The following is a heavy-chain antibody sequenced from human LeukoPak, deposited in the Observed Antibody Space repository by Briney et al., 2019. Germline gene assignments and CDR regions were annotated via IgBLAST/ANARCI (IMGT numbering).Heavy chain of an antibody. CDR2: IYPGDSDT. D-gene: IGHD3-10*01. V-gene: IGHV5-51*01. J-gene: IGHJ4*02. CDR1: GYSFTSYW. Sequence: AGESLKISCKGSGYSFTSYWIGWVRQMRGKGLEWMGIIYPGDSDTRYSPSFQGQVTISADKSISTAYLQWSSLKASDTATYYCARHTQSTYYYGSGSYYPELDYWGQGTLVTVSS. CDR3: ARHTQSTYYYGSGSYYPELDY.